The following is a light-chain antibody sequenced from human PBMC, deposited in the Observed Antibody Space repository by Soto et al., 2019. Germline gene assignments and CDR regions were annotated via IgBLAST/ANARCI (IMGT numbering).Light chain of an antibody. Sequence: DIVMTQSPATLSVSPGERATLSCRASQSVSTNVAWYQQIPGQIPRLLIYAASTRATGIPVRFSGSGSGTEFTLTISSLQSEDFAVYYCHQYDDGPYTFGQGTKVDI. CDR1: QSVSTN. J-gene: IGKJ2*01. V-gene: IGKV3-15*01. CDR2: AAS. CDR3: HQYDDGPYT.